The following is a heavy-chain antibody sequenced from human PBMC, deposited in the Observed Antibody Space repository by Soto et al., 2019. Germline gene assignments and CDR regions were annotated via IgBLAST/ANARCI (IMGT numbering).Heavy chain of an antibody. V-gene: IGHV3-48*03. CDR1: GFTFRSYE. CDR3: ARNWGDPNWASDYYGMDV. Sequence: EVQLVESGGGLVQPGGSLTLSCAASGFTFRSYEMNWVRQAPGKGLEWVSYISRSGTTIYYADSVKGRFTISRDNAKNSLYVQMNSLRVEDTAVYYCARNWGDPNWASDYYGMDVWGQGTTVTVS. CDR2: ISRSGTTI. D-gene: IGHD2-21*02. J-gene: IGHJ6*02.